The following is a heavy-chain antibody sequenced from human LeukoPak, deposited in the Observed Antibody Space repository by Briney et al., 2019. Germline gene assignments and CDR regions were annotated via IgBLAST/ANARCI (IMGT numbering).Heavy chain of an antibody. CDR3: ARKSDSLMLRGGDC. CDR2: IYSGGTT. J-gene: IGHJ4*02. CDR1: EFSVSSNY. V-gene: IGHV3-66*01. D-gene: IGHD3-10*01. Sequence: GGSLRLSCAASEFSVSSNYMTWVRQAPGKGLECVSIIYSGGTTYYADCVRGRFTISRDNSKNTLYLQMDRLRVEDTAVYYCARKSDSLMLRGGDCWGQGTLVTVSS.